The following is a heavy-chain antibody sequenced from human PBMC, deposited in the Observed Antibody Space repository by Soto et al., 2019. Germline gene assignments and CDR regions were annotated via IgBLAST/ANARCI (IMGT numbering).Heavy chain of an antibody. V-gene: IGHV4-30-2*01. CDR2: IYHSVST. J-gene: IGHJ4*02. CDR1: GGSFSSGGYS. CDR3: AREINDYVWGSYRYPLDY. Sequence: SETLSLTCTVSGGSFSSGGYSWSWIRQPPGKGLEWIGYIYHSVSTYYNPSLKSRVTISVDRSKNQFSLKLSSVTAADTAVYYCAREINDYVWGSYRYPLDYWGQGALVTVSS. D-gene: IGHD3-16*02.